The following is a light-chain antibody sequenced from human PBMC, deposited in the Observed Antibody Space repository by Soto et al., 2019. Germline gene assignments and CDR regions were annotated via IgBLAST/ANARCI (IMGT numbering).Light chain of an antibody. CDR1: TSDIGGYKY. CDR2: DVT. V-gene: IGLV2-11*01. Sequence: QSALTQPPSVSGSPGQSVTISCTGTTSDIGGYKYVSWYQQLPGKAPKLMIFDVTKRPSGVPDRFSGSNSGNTASLTISGLQPEDEAIYYCCSYARTTHVFGTGTKLTVL. J-gene: IGLJ1*01. CDR3: CSYARTTHV.